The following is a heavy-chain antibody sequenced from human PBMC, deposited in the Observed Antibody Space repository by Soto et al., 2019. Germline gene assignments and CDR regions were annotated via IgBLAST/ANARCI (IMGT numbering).Heavy chain of an antibody. D-gene: IGHD6-19*01. CDR1: GYTFTGYY. J-gene: IGHJ6*02. CDR3: ARATAGIAVAGKLHYYYGMDV. V-gene: IGHV1-2*02. Sequence: QVQLVQSGAEVKKPGASVKVSCKASGYTFTGYYMHWVLQAPGQGLEWMGWCNTNSGGTNYAQKFQGGITITRNTSISTTYMELGRLRSDDTAVYYCARATAGIAVAGKLHYYYGMDVWGQGTTVTVSS. CDR2: CNTNSGGT.